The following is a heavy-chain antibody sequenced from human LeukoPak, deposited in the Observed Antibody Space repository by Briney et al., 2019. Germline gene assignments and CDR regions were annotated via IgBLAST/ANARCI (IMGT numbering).Heavy chain of an antibody. Sequence: GGSLRLSCAASGFTFSHYGIHWVRQTPGKGLEWVAAISSDGIKYHYADSVKGRFTISRDNSKSTLYLQMNSLRADDTALYYCAREGHYDILTGYSPLEYYFYYMDVWGKGTTVTVSS. CDR2: ISSDGIKY. D-gene: IGHD3-9*01. CDR1: GFTFSHYG. J-gene: IGHJ6*03. CDR3: AREGHYDILTGYSPLEYYFYYMDV. V-gene: IGHV3-30*04.